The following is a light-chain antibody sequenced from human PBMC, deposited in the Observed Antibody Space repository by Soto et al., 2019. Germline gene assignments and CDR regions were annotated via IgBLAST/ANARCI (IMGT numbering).Light chain of an antibody. Sequence: EIVLTQSPGTLSLSPGERATLSCRASQSVTNNYLAWYQQKPGQAPRLLIYAASNRATGIPDRFSGSGSGTDFTLTISRLQPEDFAVYYCQQCANSPLTFGQGTKVEIK. CDR2: AAS. V-gene: IGKV3-20*01. CDR3: QQCANSPLT. J-gene: IGKJ1*01. CDR1: QSVTNNY.